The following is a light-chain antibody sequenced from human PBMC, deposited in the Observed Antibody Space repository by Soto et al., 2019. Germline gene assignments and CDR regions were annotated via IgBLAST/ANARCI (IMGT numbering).Light chain of an antibody. J-gene: IGKJ5*01. CDR2: GAS. CDR1: QSLSSIY. Sequence: EVVLTQSPGTLSLSSVERATLSCMASQSLSSIYLAWYQQKPGQAPRLLMYGASNRATGIPDRFSGSGSGTDFTLTISRLEPEDFAVYYCQQYGSSPTFGQGTRLEIK. V-gene: IGKV3-20*01. CDR3: QQYGSSPT.